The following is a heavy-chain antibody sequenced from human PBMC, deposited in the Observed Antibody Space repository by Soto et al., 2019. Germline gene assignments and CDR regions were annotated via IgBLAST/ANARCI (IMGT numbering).Heavy chain of an antibody. CDR3: ARVYHYDSSGNDAFDI. V-gene: IGHV3-53*01. D-gene: IGHD3-22*01. J-gene: IGHJ3*02. CDR2: IYSGGST. CDR1: GFTVSSIY. Sequence: GGSLRLSCAASGFTVSSIYMSWVRQAPGKGLEWVSVIYSGGSTYYADSVKGRFTISRDNSKNTLYLQMNSLRAEDTAVYYCARVYHYDSSGNDAFDIWGQGTMVTVSS.